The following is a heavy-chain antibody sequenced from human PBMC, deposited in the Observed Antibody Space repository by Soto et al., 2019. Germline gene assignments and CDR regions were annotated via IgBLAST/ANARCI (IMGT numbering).Heavy chain of an antibody. V-gene: IGHV3-64D*06. J-gene: IGHJ4*02. D-gene: IGHD2-2*01. CDR2: ITSNGDNT. CDR1: VFTFSNFA. CDR3: VKGNQLLRYYFEY. Sequence: GGSLRLSCSASVFTFSNFAMHWVRQAPGKGLEYVSGITSNGDNTYHADSVQGRFTISRDNSKSTLYLQMTSLRVEDTAVYYCVKGNQLLRYYFEYWGRGALVTVSS.